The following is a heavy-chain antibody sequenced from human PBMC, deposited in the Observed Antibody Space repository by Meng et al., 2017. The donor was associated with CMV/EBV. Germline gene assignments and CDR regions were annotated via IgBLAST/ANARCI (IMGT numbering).Heavy chain of an antibody. Sequence: SVKVSCKASGGTFSSYAISWVRQAPGQGLEWMGGIIPIFGTANYAQKFQGRVTLTTDESTSTAYMELSSLRSEDTAVYYCAREGVTIFGVVRTYNWFDPWGQGTLVTVSS. V-gene: IGHV1-69*05. D-gene: IGHD3-3*01. CDR1: GGTFSSYA. CDR2: IIPIFGTA. J-gene: IGHJ5*02. CDR3: AREGVTIFGVVRTYNWFDP.